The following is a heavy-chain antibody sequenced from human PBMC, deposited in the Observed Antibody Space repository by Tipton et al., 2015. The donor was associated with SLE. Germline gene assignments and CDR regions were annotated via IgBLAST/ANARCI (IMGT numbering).Heavy chain of an antibody. V-gene: IGHV4-61*02. Sequence: TLSLTCTVSGGSISSGSYYWSWIRQPAGKGPEWIGRIYTSGSTNYNPSLKSRVTISVDTSKNQFSLKLSSVTAADTAVYYCARDKIVGATRTFDIWGQGTMVTVSS. CDR2: IYTSGST. D-gene: IGHD1-26*01. CDR3: ARDKIVGATRTFDI. J-gene: IGHJ3*02. CDR1: GGSISSGSYY.